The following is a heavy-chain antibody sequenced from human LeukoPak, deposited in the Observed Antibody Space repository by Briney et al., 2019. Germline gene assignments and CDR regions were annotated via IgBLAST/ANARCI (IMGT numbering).Heavy chain of an antibody. Sequence: SETLSLTCTVSGGSISSSSYYWGWIRQPPGKGLEWIGSIYYSGSTYYNPSLKSRVTISVDTSKNQFSLKLSSVTAADTAAYYCAAIGYCSSTSCYADDAFDIWGQGTMVTVSS. J-gene: IGHJ3*02. CDR2: IYYSGST. CDR1: GGSISSSSYY. CDR3: AAIGYCSSTSCYADDAFDI. D-gene: IGHD2-2*01. V-gene: IGHV4-39*01.